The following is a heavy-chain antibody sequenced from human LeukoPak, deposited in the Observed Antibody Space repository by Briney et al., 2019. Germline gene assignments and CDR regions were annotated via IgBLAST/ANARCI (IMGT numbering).Heavy chain of an antibody. D-gene: IGHD4-17*01. V-gene: IGHV4-39*01. CDR1: GGSISSSSYY. CDR2: IYYSRST. Sequence: SETLSLTCTVSGGSISSSSYYWGWIRPPPGKGLEWIGSIYYSRSTYYNPSLKSRVTISVDTSKNQFSLKLSSVTAADTAVYYCARHPDYGDSLGYGMDVWGQGTTVTVSS. J-gene: IGHJ6*02. CDR3: ARHPDYGDSLGYGMDV.